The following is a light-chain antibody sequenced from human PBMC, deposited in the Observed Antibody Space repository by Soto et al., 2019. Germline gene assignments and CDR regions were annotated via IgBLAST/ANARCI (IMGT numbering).Light chain of an antibody. J-gene: IGKJ3*01. Sequence: EIVLTKSPGTLSLSPGERATLSCRASQSVSSSYLAWYQQKPGQAPRLLIYGASSRATGIPDRFSGSGSGTDFTITISRLEPEDFAVYYCRQYGSSPPFTFGPGTKVDIK. CDR1: QSVSSSY. V-gene: IGKV3-20*01. CDR2: GAS. CDR3: RQYGSSPPFT.